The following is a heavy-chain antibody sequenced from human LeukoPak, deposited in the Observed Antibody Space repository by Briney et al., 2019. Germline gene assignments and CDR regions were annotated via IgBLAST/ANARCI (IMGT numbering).Heavy chain of an antibody. J-gene: IGHJ6*03. CDR2: ISSSSSYI. Sequence: GGSLRLSCAASGFTFSSYSMNWVRQAPGKGLEWVSSISSSSSYIYYADSVKGRFTISRDNAKNSLYLQMNSLRAEDTAVYYCARDEKYSISSYYYYYMDVWGKGTTVTVSS. CDR3: ARDEKYSISSYYYYYMDV. D-gene: IGHD4-11*01. CDR1: GFTFSSYS. V-gene: IGHV3-21*01.